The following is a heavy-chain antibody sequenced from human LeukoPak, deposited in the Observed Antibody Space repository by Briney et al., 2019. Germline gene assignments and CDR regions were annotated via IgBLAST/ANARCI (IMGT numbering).Heavy chain of an antibody. CDR1: GFTFSSYG. Sequence: GGSLRLSCAASGFTFSSYGMHWVRQAPGKGLEWVAVISYDGSNKYYADSVKGRFTISRDNSKNTLYLQMNSLRAEDTAVYYCAKDWGCSGSLDGWGQGTMVTVSS. CDR2: ISYDGSNK. D-gene: IGHD1-26*01. J-gene: IGHJ3*01. CDR3: AKDWGCSGSLDG. V-gene: IGHV3-30*18.